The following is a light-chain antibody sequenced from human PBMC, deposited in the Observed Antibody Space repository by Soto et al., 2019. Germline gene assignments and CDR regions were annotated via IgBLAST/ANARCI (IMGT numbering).Light chain of an antibody. V-gene: IGKV3-20*01. Sequence: EVVLTQSPGTLSLSPGERATLSCRTSQTVSSXXXXXWYRPKPGQAPRLLIYGASNRASGVPDRFSSGWSGTDFTLTISRLXPXDXAXXYXXXXVTSXPGYTXGQGTELRIK. CDR1: QTVSSXX. CDR2: GAS. CDR3: XXXVTSXPGYT. J-gene: IGKJ2*01.